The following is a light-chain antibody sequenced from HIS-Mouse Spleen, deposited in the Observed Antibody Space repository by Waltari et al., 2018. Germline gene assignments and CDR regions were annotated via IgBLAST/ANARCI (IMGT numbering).Light chain of an antibody. CDR3: CSYAGSSTVV. Sequence: QSALTQPASVSGSPGQSITIPCTGTSRDVGSYNLVSWYQQHPGKAPKLMIYEGSKRPSGVSNRFSGSKSGNTASLTISGLQVEDEADYYCCSYAGSSTVVFGGGTKLTVL. CDR2: EGS. V-gene: IGLV2-23*01. J-gene: IGLJ2*01. CDR1: SRDVGSYNL.